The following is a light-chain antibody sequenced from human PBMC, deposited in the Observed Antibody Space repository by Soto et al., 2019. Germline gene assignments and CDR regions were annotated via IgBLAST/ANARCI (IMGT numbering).Light chain of an antibody. CDR3: QQYGSSPTT. CDR1: QSVSSSY. Sequence: EIVLTQSPGTLSLSPGERATLSCSASQSVSSSYLAWYQQKPGQAPRLLMYGASSRATGIPDRFSGSGSGTDFTLTIARLEPEDFAVYYCQQYGSSPTTFGQGTKV. J-gene: IGKJ1*01. CDR2: GAS. V-gene: IGKV3-20*01.